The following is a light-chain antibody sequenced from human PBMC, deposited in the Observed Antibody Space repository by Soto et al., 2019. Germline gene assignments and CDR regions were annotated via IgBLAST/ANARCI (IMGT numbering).Light chain of an antibody. V-gene: IGKV3-20*01. J-gene: IGKJ2*01. CDR2: GAS. CDR3: HQYCSLYT. CDR1: QSVSSSD. Sequence: EIVLTQSPGTLSLSPGERATLSCRASQSVSSSDLAWYQQKPGQAPRLLIYGASSRATGSPDSFSGSGSGTDFTLTISRLEPEDFAVYYCHQYCSLYTFGQGTKVEIK.